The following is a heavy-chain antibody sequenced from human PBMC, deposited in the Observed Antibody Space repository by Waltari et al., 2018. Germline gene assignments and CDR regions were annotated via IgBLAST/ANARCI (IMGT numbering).Heavy chain of an antibody. CDR1: GGSISSSSYY. CDR2: IYYSGST. D-gene: IGHD3-16*02. Sequence: QLQLQESGPGLVKPSETLSLTCTVSGGSISSSSYYWGWIGHPPGQGLEWVGSIYYSGSTYYNPSLKSRVTISVDTSKNQFSLKLSSVTAADTAVYYCARAGLGELSFTSPYYYYYYGMDVWGQGTTVTVSS. CDR3: ARAGLGELSFTSPYYYYYYGMDV. J-gene: IGHJ6*02. V-gene: IGHV4-39*01.